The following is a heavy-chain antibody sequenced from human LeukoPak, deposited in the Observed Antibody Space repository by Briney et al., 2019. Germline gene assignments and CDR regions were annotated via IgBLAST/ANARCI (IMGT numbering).Heavy chain of an antibody. V-gene: IGHV1-69*04. CDR2: IIPILGIA. Sequence: ASVKVSCKASGGTFSSYAISWVRQAPGQGLEWMGRIIPILGIANYAQKFQGRVTITADKSTSTAYMELSSLRSEDTAVYYCARDPHDFWSGYSDYWGQGTLVTVSS. CDR1: GGTFSSYA. D-gene: IGHD3-3*01. CDR3: ARDPHDFWSGYSDY. J-gene: IGHJ4*02.